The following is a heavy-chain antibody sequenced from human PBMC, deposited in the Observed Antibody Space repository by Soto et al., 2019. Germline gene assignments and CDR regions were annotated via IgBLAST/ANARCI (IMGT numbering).Heavy chain of an antibody. CDR2: IYSGGST. Sequence: GSLRLSCAASGFTFSDHYIDWVRQGPGKGLEWVSIIYSGGSTYYNPSLKSRVTISVDTSKNQFYLKLRSATAADTSVYYCARHDCNSPSCGPCDIWGQGTMVTVSS. V-gene: IGHV4-39*01. J-gene: IGHJ3*02. D-gene: IGHD2-2*01. CDR3: ARHDCNSPSCGPCDI. CDR1: GFTFSDHY.